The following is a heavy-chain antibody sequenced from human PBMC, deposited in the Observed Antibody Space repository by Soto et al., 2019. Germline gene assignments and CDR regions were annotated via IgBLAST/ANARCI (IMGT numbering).Heavy chain of an antibody. Sequence: EVQLVESGGGLVQPGGSLRLSCAASGFTVSSNYMSWVRQAPGKGLEWVSVIYGGGSTYYADSVKGRFTISRHNSKNTLYLQMNSLRAEDTAVYYCARDSGSSPFDYWGQGTLVTVSS. CDR3: ARDSGSSPFDY. V-gene: IGHV3-53*04. D-gene: IGHD6-6*01. J-gene: IGHJ4*02. CDR1: GFTVSSNY. CDR2: IYGGGST.